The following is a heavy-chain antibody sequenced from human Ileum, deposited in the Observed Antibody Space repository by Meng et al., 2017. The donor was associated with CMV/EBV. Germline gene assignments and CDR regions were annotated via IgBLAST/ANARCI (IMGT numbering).Heavy chain of an antibody. CDR2: VSAYDGDT. V-gene: IGHV1-18*04. CDR3: ARVTNPEYFEH. CDR1: GYTYTNYG. Sequence: QVQLVQSGGEVKKPGASVKVSCKASGYTYTNYGISWARQAPGQGLEWIGWVSAYDGDTNYAQKVKGRVTMTTDTSTTTAYMELRSLRSDDTAIYYCARVTNPEYFEHWGQGTLVTVSS. J-gene: IGHJ1*01.